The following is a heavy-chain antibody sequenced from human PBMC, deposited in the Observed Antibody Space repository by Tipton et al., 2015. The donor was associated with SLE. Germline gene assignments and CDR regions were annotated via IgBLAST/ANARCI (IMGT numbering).Heavy chain of an antibody. CDR3: AKEEYGTLFDAFDI. CDR1: GFTFMSYD. V-gene: IGHV3-23*03. Sequence: GSLRLSCAASGFTFMSYDMSWVRQAPGKGLQWVSLIYSDASSTYYADSVKGRFTISRDDSRNTLYLQMNSLRGDDTALYYCAKEEYGTLFDAFDIWGQGTMVTVSS. D-gene: IGHD6-6*01. J-gene: IGHJ3*02. CDR2: IYSDASST.